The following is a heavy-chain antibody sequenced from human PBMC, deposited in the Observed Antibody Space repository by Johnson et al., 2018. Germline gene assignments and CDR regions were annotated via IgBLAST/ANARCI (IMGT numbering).Heavy chain of an antibody. Sequence: VRLGQSGGGLVRPGGSLRLCCAASGFTFSSYSMNWVRQAPGEGLEWVSSISSSTNYIYYAESVKGRFTISRDNAKNSLYLQMNSLRAEDTAVYYCALYYYVSSGYLAFDIWGQGTMVTVSS. CDR2: ISSSTNYI. V-gene: IGHV3-21*01. J-gene: IGHJ3*02. CDR1: GFTFSSYS. D-gene: IGHD3-22*01. CDR3: ALYYYVSSGYLAFDI.